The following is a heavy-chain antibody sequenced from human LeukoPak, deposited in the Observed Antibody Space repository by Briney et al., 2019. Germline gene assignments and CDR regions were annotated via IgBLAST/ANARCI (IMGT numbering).Heavy chain of an antibody. J-gene: IGHJ4*02. CDR2: ITSTSRDK. D-gene: IGHD4-11*01. CDR1: GFSFSDYN. V-gene: IGHV3-21*01. Sequence: GGSLRLSCVTSGFSFSDYNMNWVRQAPGRGLEWVSSITSTSRDKSCADSVGGRFTISRDNAKNSLFPQMDTLGAEDTAVYYCARDLSNYFLHYIDFWGQGTLVTVSS. CDR3: ARDLSNYFLHYIDF.